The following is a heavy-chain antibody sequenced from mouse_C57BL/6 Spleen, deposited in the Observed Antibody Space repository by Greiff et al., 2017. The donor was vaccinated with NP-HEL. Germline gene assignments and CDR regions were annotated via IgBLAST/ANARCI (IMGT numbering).Heavy chain of an antibody. D-gene: IGHD2-3*01. CDR1: GFTFSDYG. Sequence: EVQRVESGGGLVKPGGSLKLSCAASGFTFSDYGMHWVRQAPEKGLEWVAYISSGSSTIYYADTVKGRFTISRDNAKNTLFLQMTSLRSEDTAMYYCARTPDGYYPYYFDYWGQGTTLTVSS. CDR2: ISSGSSTI. V-gene: IGHV5-17*01. J-gene: IGHJ2*01. CDR3: ARTPDGYYPYYFDY.